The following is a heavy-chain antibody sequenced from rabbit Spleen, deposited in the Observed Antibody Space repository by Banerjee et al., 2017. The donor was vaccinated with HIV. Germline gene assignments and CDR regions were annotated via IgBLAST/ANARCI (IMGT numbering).Heavy chain of an antibody. CDR3: ARDGAGGSYFAL. J-gene: IGHJ4*01. D-gene: IGHD8-1*01. CDR2: IDTSDGDT. CDR1: GFSFSSGDD. V-gene: IGHV1S40*01. Sequence: QSLEESGGDLVKPGASLTLTCTASGFSFSSGDDMCWVRQAPGKGLEWIACIDTSDGDTDYANWPKGRFTISKASSTTVTLKMTSLTAADTATYFCARDGAGGSYFALWGPGTLVTVS.